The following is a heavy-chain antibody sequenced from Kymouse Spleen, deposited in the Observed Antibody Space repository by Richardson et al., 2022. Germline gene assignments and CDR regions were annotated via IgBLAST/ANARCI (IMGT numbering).Heavy chain of an antibody. CDR2: ISYDGSNK. J-gene: IGHJ6*02. V-gene: IGHV3-30*18. CDR3: AKASTRGYGMDV. CDR1: GFTFSSYG. D-gene: IGHD5-24*01. Sequence: QVQLVESGGGVVQPGRSLRLSCAASGFTFSSYGMHWVRQAPGKGLEWVAVISYDGSNKYYADSVKGRFTISRDNSKNTLYLQMNSLRAEDTAVYYCAKASTRGYGMDVWGQGTTVTVSS.